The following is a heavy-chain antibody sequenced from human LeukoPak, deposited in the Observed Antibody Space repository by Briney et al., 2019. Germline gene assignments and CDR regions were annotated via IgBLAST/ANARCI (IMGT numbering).Heavy chain of an antibody. J-gene: IGHJ4*02. Sequence: PGGSLRLSCKGSGYSFTSYWIGWVRQMPGKGLEWMGIIYPGDSDTRYSPSFQGQVTISADKSATTAYLQWNSLKASDTAMYYCARYSGTYYNLDYWGQGTLVTVSS. D-gene: IGHD3-10*01. CDR3: ARYSGTYYNLDY. CDR2: IYPGDSDT. CDR1: GYSFTSYW. V-gene: IGHV5-51*01.